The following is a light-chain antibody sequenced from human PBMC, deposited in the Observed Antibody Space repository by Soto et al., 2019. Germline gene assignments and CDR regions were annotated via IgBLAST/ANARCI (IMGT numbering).Light chain of an antibody. CDR1: SSNIGAGYD. Sequence: QPVLTQPPSVSGAPGQRVTISCTGSSSNIGAGYDVHWYQQFPGTAPKLLIFGNINRPSGVPDRFSGSKSGTSASLAITGLQAEDEADYYCQSYDSSLVFGGGTKLTVL. J-gene: IGLJ2*01. CDR3: QSYDSSLV. CDR2: GNI. V-gene: IGLV1-40*01.